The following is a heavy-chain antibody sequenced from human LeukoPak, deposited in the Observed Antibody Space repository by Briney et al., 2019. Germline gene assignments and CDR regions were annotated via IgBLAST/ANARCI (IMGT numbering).Heavy chain of an antibody. CDR3: SRGQKDPYGPEFDY. Sequence: PGGSLRLSCTTSGFIFGDYNMNWVRQAPGKGLEWVGYIRAKIHDGTTDFAASVKGRFTISRHDSKRIAYLQMTSLKSEDTAVYYCSRGQKDPYGPEFDYWGQGTLVTVSS. V-gene: IGHV3-49*04. D-gene: IGHD3-10*01. CDR2: IRAKIHDGTT. CDR1: GFIFGDYN. J-gene: IGHJ4*02.